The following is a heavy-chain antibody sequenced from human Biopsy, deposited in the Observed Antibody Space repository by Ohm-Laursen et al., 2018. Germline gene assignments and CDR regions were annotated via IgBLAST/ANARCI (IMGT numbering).Heavy chain of an antibody. CDR1: GGSISSYY. J-gene: IGHJ5*02. CDR2: VYYSGST. V-gene: IGHV4-59*12. CDR3: ARGDYFDSNGYFWFDP. D-gene: IGHD3-22*01. Sequence: SDTLSLTCTVSGGSISSYYWTWIRQPPGKGLEWIGDVYYSGSTNRNPSLKSRVTILVDTSKNQFSLKLNSVTAADTAVYYCARGDYFDSNGYFWFDPWGQGTLVTVSS.